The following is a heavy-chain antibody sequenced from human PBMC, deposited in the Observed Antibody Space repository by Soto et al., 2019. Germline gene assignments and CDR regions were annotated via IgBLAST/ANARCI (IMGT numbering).Heavy chain of an antibody. CDR2: ISAYNGNT. Sequence: QVPLVQSGAEVKKPGASVKVSCKASGYTFTSYGISWVRQAPGQGLEWMGWISAYNGNTNYAQKLQGRVTMTTDTSTSTAYMELRSLRSDDTAVYYCARASNTDILTGYPFPDYWGQGTLVTVSS. D-gene: IGHD3-9*01. CDR1: GYTFTSYG. J-gene: IGHJ4*02. CDR3: ARASNTDILTGYPFPDY. V-gene: IGHV1-18*01.